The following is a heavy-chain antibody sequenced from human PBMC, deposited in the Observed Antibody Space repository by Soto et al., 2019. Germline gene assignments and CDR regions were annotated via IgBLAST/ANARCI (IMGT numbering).Heavy chain of an antibody. Sequence: VQLVESGGGLVQPGGSLRLSCAASGFTFSSYSMNWVRQAPGKGLEWVSYISSSSSTIYYADSVKGRFTISRDNAKNSLYLQMNSLRDEDTAVYYCARDPPYYYGSEKKRYGMDVWGQGTTVTVSS. CDR1: GFTFSSYS. D-gene: IGHD3-10*01. CDR3: ARDPPYYYGSEKKRYGMDV. J-gene: IGHJ6*02. V-gene: IGHV3-48*02. CDR2: ISSSSSTI.